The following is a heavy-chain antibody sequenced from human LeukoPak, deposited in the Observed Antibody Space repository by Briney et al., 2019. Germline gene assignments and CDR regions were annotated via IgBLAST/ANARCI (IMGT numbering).Heavy chain of an antibody. J-gene: IGHJ4*02. CDR3: VRQDCSGGSCYLDS. V-gene: IGHV3-30*04. CDR1: GFIFSNYA. D-gene: IGHD2-15*01. Sequence: PGGSLRLSCAASGFIFSNYAMHWVRQAPGKGLDWVAVISYHGKDQYYADSVKGRFTISRDYSKNTLDQQMNSLRTEDTAVYYCVRQDCSGGSCYLDSWGQGTLVTVSS. CDR2: ISYHGKDQ.